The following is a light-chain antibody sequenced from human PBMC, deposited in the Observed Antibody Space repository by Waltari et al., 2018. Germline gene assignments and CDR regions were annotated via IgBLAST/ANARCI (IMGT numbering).Light chain of an antibody. CDR1: SSDVGRYNY. J-gene: IGLJ2*01. V-gene: IGLV2-14*03. Sequence: QSALTQPASVSGSPGQSITISCTGTSSDVGRYNYVSWYQQHPGKAPKLLIYDVSNRPSGVPRRVSGSKSGNTASLTISGLQAADEAHYYCNSYASNSNGLFGGGTKLTIL. CDR3: NSYASNSNGL. CDR2: DVS.